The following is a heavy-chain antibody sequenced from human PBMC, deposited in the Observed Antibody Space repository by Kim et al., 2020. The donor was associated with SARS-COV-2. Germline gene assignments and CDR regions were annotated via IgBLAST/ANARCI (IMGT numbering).Heavy chain of an antibody. CDR1: GFNFDDFT. CDR3: ARASAVVLRGWYSFGY. Sequence: GGSLRLSCVASGFNFDDFTMHWVRQAPGKGLEWVSTICWAGEPTHYADSVKGRFTVSRDSSKSSLYLQMDSLGTEDSAFYYCARASAVVLRGWYSFGYWGQGALVSVSS. J-gene: IGHJ4*02. V-gene: IGHV3-43*01. D-gene: IGHD6-19*01. CDR2: ICWAGEPT.